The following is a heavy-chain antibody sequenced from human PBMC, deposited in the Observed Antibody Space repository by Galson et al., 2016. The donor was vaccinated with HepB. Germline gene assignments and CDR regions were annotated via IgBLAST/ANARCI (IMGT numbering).Heavy chain of an antibody. CDR1: GFSLSTSGVG. CDR3: AHRPGGYVSGWFDP. J-gene: IGHJ5*02. D-gene: IGHD3-22*01. CDR2: IYWDDDK. V-gene: IGHV2-5*02. Sequence: PALVKPTQTLTLTCNFSGFSLSTSGVGVGWIRQPPGKALEWLAFIYWDDDKRYSPSLKSRVTITKDTSKNQVVLTMTNMDPADTATYYCAHRPGGYVSGWFDPWGQGTLVTVSS.